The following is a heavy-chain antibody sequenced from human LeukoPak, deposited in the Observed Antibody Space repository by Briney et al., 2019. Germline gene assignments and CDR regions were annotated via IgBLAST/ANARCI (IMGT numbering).Heavy chain of an antibody. CDR3: ARLYCSTTSCFDY. Sequence: SETLSLTCAVYGGSFSGYYWSWIRQPPGKGLEWIGEINHSGSTNYNPSLKSRVTISVDTSKNQFSLNLNSVTAADTAVYYCARLYCSTTSCFDYWGQGTLVTVSS. V-gene: IGHV4-34*01. D-gene: IGHD2-2*01. CDR2: INHSGST. J-gene: IGHJ4*02. CDR1: GGSFSGYY.